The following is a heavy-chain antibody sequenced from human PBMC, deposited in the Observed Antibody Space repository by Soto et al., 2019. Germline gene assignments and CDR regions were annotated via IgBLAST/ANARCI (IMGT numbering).Heavy chain of an antibody. CDR3: AKPKQRLVHYYYGMDV. J-gene: IGHJ6*02. CDR2: ISGSGGST. D-gene: IGHD6-13*01. V-gene: IGHV3-23*01. CDR1: GFTFSSYA. Sequence: GGSLRLSCAASGFTFSSYAMSWVRQAPGKGLEWVSAISGSGGSTYYADSVKGRFTISRDNSKNTLYLQMNSLRAEDTAVYYCAKPKQRLVHYYYGMDVWGQGTTVTVSS.